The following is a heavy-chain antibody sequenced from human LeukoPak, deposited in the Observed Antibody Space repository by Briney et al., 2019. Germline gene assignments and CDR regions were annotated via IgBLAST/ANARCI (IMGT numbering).Heavy chain of an antibody. V-gene: IGHV1-18*01. J-gene: IGHJ4*02. CDR1: GYTFSSYG. CDR2: ISAYNGNT. D-gene: IGHD6-19*01. CDR3: ARDLKRGYSSGRYSWGTGSSNDY. Sequence: ASVKVSCKASGYTFSSYGISWVRQAPGQGLEWMGWISAYNGNTNYAQDLQGRVTMTTDTSTSTAYMELRSLRSDDTAVYYCARDLKRGYSSGRYSWGTGSSNDYWGQGTLVTVSS.